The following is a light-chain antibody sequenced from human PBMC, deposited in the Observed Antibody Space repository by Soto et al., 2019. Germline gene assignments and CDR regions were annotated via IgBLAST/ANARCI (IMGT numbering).Light chain of an antibody. J-gene: IGKJ1*01. CDR2: AAS. CDR1: QSISSY. Sequence: DIQMTQSPSSLSASVGDRVTITCRASQSISSYLNWYQQNPGRPPKLLIYAASTLQSGVPSRFSGSGSGTDFTLTISSLQPDDFATYYCQQYNSYSPTFGQGTKVDIK. V-gene: IGKV1-39*01. CDR3: QQYNSYSPT.